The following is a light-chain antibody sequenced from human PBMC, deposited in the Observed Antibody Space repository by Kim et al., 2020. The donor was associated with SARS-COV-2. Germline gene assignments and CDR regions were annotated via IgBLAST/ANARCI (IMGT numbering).Light chain of an antibody. CDR3: QPSDSSATFWV. Sequence: SYELTQPPSVSVSPGQTARITCSGDALPNQYAYWFQQKPGQAPVLVIYEDTERPSGIPERFSGSTSGTTVTLTISGVQAEDEADYYCQPSDSSATFWVFG. CDR1: ALPNQY. J-gene: IGLJ3*02. CDR2: EDT. V-gene: IGLV3-25*03.